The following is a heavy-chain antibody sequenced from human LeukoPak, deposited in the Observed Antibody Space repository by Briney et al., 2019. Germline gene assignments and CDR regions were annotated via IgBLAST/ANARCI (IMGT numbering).Heavy chain of an antibody. D-gene: IGHD3-16*01. CDR2: INHIGRT. CDR3: ARGYGGYLDY. CDR1: GESFNVYF. Sequence: PSETLSLTCTVYGESFNVYFWSWIRQPPGKGLEWIGEINHIGRTNSDPSVKSRVTMSIDTSKNQFSLKLTSVSAADTAVYYCARGYGGYLDYWGQGTLVTVSS. V-gene: IGHV4-34*01. J-gene: IGHJ4*02.